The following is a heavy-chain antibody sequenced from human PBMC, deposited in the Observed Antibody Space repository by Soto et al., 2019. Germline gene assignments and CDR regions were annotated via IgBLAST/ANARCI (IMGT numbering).Heavy chain of an antibody. V-gene: IGHV3-30-3*01. CDR2: ISYDGGNK. D-gene: IGHD6-19*01. Sequence: QVPLVESGGGVVQPGRSLRLSCAASGFTFSSYPMHWVRQAPGKGLEWVAVISYDGGNKNYADSVKGRFTISRDNSKNTVYMQMNSLRDEDTAVYYCARDPVDGWHFWFDPWGQGTLVTVSS. CDR3: ARDPVDGWHFWFDP. CDR1: GFTFSSYP. J-gene: IGHJ5*02.